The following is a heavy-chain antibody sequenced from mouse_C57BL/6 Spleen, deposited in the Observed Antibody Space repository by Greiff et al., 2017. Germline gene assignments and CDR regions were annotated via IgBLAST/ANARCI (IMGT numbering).Heavy chain of an antibody. CDR3: ARGAYYSNYPYVDY. CDR2: IDPSDSDT. D-gene: IGHD2-5*01. V-gene: IGHV1-50*01. Sequence: QVQLQQPGAELVKPGASVKLSCKASGYTFTSYWMQWVKQRPGQGLEWIGEIDPSDSDTNYNQKFKGKATLTVDTSSSTAYMQLSSLTSEDSAVYYCARGAYYSNYPYVDYWGQGTTLTVSS. CDR1: GYTFTSYW. J-gene: IGHJ2*01.